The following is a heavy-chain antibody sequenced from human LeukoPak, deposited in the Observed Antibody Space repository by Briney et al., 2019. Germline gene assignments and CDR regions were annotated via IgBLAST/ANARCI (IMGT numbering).Heavy chain of an antibody. V-gene: IGHV4-34*01. CDR1: GGSFSNYY. D-gene: IGHD6-19*01. Sequence: KSSESLSLTCAVSGGSFSNYYWTWVRQPPGKGLEWIGEINHSGSTHYNPSLKSRGTISVDTSKKQFSLKLSSVTAADTAVYYGARYSIGFDIWGQGTVVTVSS. J-gene: IGHJ3*02. CDR3: ARYSIGFDI. CDR2: INHSGST.